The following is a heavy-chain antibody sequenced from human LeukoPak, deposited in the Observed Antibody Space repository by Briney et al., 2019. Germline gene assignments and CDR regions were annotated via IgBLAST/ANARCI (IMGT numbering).Heavy chain of an antibody. J-gene: IGHJ4*02. CDR1: GGSISSYY. CDR3: ARHADGSSWAELDC. D-gene: IGHD6-13*01. Sequence: SETLSLTCTVSGGSISSYYWSWIRQPPGKGLEWIGYIYYSGSTKYSPSLKSRVTISVDRSKSQLSLKLNSVTAADTAVYYCARHADGSSWAELDCWGQGTLVTVSS. CDR2: IYYSGST. V-gene: IGHV4-59*08.